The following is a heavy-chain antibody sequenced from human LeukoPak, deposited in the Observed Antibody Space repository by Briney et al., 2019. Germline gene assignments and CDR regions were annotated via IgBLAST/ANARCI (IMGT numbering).Heavy chain of an antibody. D-gene: IGHD3-10*01. CDR2: IQYSGST. CDR1: GDSVSGISFY. Sequence: SETLSLTCTVSGDSVSGISFYWSWIRQPPGKGLQYIGYIQYSGSTYYNPSLKSRVTISVDTSKNQFSLKLSSVTAADTAVYYCARDSAYYYGSGSYYETYYYYGMDVWGQGTTVTVSS. V-gene: IGHV4-61*01. CDR3: ARDSAYYYGSGSYYETYYYYGMDV. J-gene: IGHJ6*02.